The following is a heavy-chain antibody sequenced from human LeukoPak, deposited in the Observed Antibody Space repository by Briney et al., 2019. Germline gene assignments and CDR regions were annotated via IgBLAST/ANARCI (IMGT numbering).Heavy chain of an antibody. D-gene: IGHD2-2*01. CDR3: ARRLTQYDCFDP. CDR2: TYYRSTWYN. J-gene: IGHJ5*02. V-gene: IGHV6-1*01. CDR1: GDSVSGNSVT. Sequence: SQTLSLTCAISGDSVSGNSVTWNWIRQSPSRGLEWLGRTYYRSTWYNDYAVSVRGRITVNPDSSKNQFSLHLNSVTPEDTAVYYCARRLTQYDCFDPWGQGILVTVSS.